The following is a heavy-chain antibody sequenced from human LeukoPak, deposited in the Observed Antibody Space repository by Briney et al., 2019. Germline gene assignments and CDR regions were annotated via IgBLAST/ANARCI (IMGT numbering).Heavy chain of an antibody. Sequence: GGSLRLACAASGFTFSSYAMTWVRQAPGKGLDWVATITSSGSSTFYADSVKGRFTISRDNSKNTLYLLVDSLRAEDTAIYYCAKDVSPLGWNIDSWGQGVPVTVSS. D-gene: IGHD1/OR15-1a*01. V-gene: IGHV3-23*01. CDR2: ITSSGSST. CDR3: AKDVSPLGWNIDS. J-gene: IGHJ4*02. CDR1: GFTFSSYA.